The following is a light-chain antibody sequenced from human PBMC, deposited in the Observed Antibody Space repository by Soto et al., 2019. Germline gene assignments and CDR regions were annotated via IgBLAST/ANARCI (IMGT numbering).Light chain of an antibody. CDR2: GAS. CDR1: QSVSSN. CDR3: QQYNEWPRT. J-gene: IGKJ1*01. Sequence: IVLTQSPATLSVSPGERATLSCGASQSVSSNLAWYQQKPGQAPRLLIYGASTRATDIPDRFSGSGSGTEFTLTISSMQSEHFAVYSCQQYNEWPRTFGQGTKVDIK. V-gene: IGKV3-15*01.